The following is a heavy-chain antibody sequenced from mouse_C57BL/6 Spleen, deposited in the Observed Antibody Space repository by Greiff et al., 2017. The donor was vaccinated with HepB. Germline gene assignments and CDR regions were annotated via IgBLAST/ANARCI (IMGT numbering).Heavy chain of an antibody. CDR1: GFSLTSYG. V-gene: IGHV2-2*01. D-gene: IGHD2-4*01. CDR2: IWSGGST. J-gene: IGHJ3*01. CDR3: ARNLGYDYPSWFAY. Sequence: VQLQESGPGLVQPSQSLSITCTVSGFSLTSYGVHWVRQSPGKGLEWLGVIWSGGSTDYNAAFISRLSISKDNSKSQVFFKMNSLQADDTAIYYCARNLGYDYPSWFAYWGQGTLVTVSA.